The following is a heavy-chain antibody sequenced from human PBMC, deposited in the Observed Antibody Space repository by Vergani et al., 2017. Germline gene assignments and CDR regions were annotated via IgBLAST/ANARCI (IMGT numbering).Heavy chain of an antibody. CDR2: ISGSGGST. J-gene: IGHJ4*02. CDR3: ARGGYSYGRTFDY. CDR1: GFTFSSYA. V-gene: IGHV3-23*01. Sequence: EVQLLESGGGLVQPGGSLRLSCAASGFTFSSYAMSWVRQAPGKGLEWVSAISGSGGSTYYADSVKGRFTISRDNSKNTLYLQMNSLRAEDTAVYYCARGGYSYGRTFDYWGQGTLVTVSS. D-gene: IGHD5-18*01.